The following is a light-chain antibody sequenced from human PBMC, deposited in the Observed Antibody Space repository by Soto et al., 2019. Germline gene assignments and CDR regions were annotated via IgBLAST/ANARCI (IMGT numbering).Light chain of an antibody. CDR3: QQYDNLHLT. V-gene: IGKV1-33*01. J-gene: IGKJ4*01. CDR2: DAS. Sequence: DIQMTQSPSSLSASVGDRVTITCQASQDISNYLNWYQQKPGKAPKLLIYDASNLEAGVPSRFSGSGSGTDFTFTISCLQPEDIATYYCQQYDNLHLTFGGGTRVEIK. CDR1: QDISNY.